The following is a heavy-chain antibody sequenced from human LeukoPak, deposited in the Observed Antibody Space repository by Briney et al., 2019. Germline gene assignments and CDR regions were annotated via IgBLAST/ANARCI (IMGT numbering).Heavy chain of an antibody. D-gene: IGHD5-24*01. CDR1: GDSLSDYH. V-gene: IGHV4-4*07. CDR2: IYVSGNT. Sequence: SETLSLTCSVSGDSLSDYHWSWIRQSAGKGLEWIGRIYVSGNTNYNPSLKSRVTMAVDTSKNQFSLSLNSVTAADTAVYYCARGDLRRDGFNYPFDIWGQGTMVTVSS. CDR3: ARGDLRRDGFNYPFDI. J-gene: IGHJ3*02.